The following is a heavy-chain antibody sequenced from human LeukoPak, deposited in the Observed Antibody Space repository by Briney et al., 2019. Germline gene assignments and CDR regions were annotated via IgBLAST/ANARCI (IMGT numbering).Heavy chain of an antibody. V-gene: IGHV3-74*01. Sequence: PGGSLRLSSAASGFTFSTFWMHWVRQAPGKGLVWVSRINTDGSSTIYADSVKGRFTISRDNAKNTLYLQMNSLRAEDTAVYYCARSEYSSTWYGDYYYFYMDVWGKGTTVTVSS. CDR1: GFTFSTFW. CDR3: ARSEYSSTWYGDYYYFYMDV. CDR2: INTDGSST. J-gene: IGHJ6*03. D-gene: IGHD6-13*01.